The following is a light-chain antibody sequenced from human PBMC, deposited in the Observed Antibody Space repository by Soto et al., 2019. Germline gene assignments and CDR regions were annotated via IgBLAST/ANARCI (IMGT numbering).Light chain of an antibody. Sequence: EIVLTQSPGTLSLSPGERATLSCRASQSVSSSYLAWYQQKPGQAPRLLIYGASSRATGIPDRFSGSGSGTDFTHTISRLEPEDVAVYYCQHKTFGGGTKVEIK. CDR2: GAS. CDR3: QHKT. CDR1: QSVSSSY. J-gene: IGKJ4*02. V-gene: IGKV3-20*01.